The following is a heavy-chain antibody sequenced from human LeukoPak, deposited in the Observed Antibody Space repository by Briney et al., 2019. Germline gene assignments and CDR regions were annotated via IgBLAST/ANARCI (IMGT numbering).Heavy chain of an antibody. CDR1: GYTFTSYG. D-gene: IGHD3-22*01. J-gene: IGHJ4*02. CDR3: ARTVGEVVVITLFDY. Sequence: ASVKVSCKASGYTFTSYGISWVRQAPGQGLEWMGWISAYNGNTNYAKKLQGRVTMTTDTSTSTAYMELRSLRSDDTAVYYCARTVGEVVVITLFDYWGQGTLVTVSS. V-gene: IGHV1-18*01. CDR2: ISAYNGNT.